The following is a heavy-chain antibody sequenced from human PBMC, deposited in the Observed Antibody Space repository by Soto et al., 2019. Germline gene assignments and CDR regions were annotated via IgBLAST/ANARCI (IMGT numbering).Heavy chain of an antibody. D-gene: IGHD6-19*01. CDR2: ISWNSGSI. Sequence: GGSLRLSCAASGFTFDDYAMHWVRQAPGKGLEWVSGISWNSGSIGYADAVKGRFTISGDKDKNSLYLQMNSLRAEDTALYYCAKAVGVVPGYSSGWFLDAFDIWGQGTMVTVSS. CDR1: GFTFDDYA. V-gene: IGHV3-9*01. CDR3: AKAVGVVPGYSSGWFLDAFDI. J-gene: IGHJ3*02.